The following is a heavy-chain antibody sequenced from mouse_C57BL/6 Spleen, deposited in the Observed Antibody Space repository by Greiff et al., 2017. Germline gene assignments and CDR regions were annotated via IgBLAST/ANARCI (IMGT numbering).Heavy chain of an antibody. J-gene: IGHJ4*01. CDR2: IRSKSSNYAT. D-gene: IGHD2-4*01. V-gene: IGHV10-3*01. Sequence: GGGLVQPKGSLKLSCAASGFTFNTYAMHWVRQAPGKGLEWVARIRSKSSNYATYYADSVKDRFTNSRDDSQSMLYLQMNNLKTEDTAMYYCVTMITTTRYYAMDYWGQGTSVTVSS. CDR3: VTMITTTRYYAMDY. CDR1: GFTFNTYA.